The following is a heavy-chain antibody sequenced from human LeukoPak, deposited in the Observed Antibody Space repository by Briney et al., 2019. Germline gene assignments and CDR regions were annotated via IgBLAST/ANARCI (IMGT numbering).Heavy chain of an antibody. CDR2: IYYSGST. Sequence: PSETLSLTCTVSGGSISSYYWSWIRQPPGKGLEWIGYIYYSGSTNYNPSLKSRVTISVDTSKNQFSLKLSSVTAADTAVYYCARAPDDYVDYWGQGTLATVSS. J-gene: IGHJ4*02. V-gene: IGHV4-59*01. CDR3: ARAPDDYVDY. D-gene: IGHD5-24*01. CDR1: GGSISSYY.